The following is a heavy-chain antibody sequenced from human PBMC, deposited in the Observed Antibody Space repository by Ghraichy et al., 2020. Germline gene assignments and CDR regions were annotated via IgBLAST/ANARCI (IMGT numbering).Heavy chain of an antibody. D-gene: IGHD6-25*01. J-gene: IGHJ4*02. Sequence: SETLSLTCTVSGGSISSYYCSWIRQPPGKGLEWIGYIYYSGSTNYNPSLKSRGTISVDTSKNQFSLKLRAVTAADTAVYYCARDRPPAYWGQGTLVTVSS. CDR3: ARDRPPAY. CDR1: GGSISSYY. V-gene: IGHV4-59*01. CDR2: IYYSGST.